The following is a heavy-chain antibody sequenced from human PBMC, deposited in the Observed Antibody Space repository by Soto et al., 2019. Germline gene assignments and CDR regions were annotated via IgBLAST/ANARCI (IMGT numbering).Heavy chain of an antibody. CDR2: ISSSGSTI. Sequence: GGSLRLSCAASGFTFSDYYMSWIRQAPGKGLEWVSYISSSGSTIYYADSVKGRFTISRDNAKNSLYLQMNSLRAEDTAVYYCARYPWEVLKYSSGWYYFDYWGQGTLVTVSS. J-gene: IGHJ4*02. CDR1: GFTFSDYY. V-gene: IGHV3-11*01. D-gene: IGHD6-19*01. CDR3: ARYPWEVLKYSSGWYYFDY.